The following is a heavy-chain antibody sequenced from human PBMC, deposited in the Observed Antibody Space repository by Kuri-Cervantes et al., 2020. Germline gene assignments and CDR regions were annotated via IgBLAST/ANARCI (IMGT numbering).Heavy chain of an antibody. CDR2: IYPGDSDT. V-gene: IGHV5-51*01. CDR1: GYSFTSYW. CDR3: ARGDDYYDSSGFDY. J-gene: IGHJ4*02. Sequence: GGSLRLSCKGSGYSFTSYWIGWVRQMAGKGLEWMGIIYPGDSDTRYSPSFQGQVTTSADKSISTAYLQWSSLKASDTAMYYCARGDDYYDSSGFDYWGQGTLVTVSS. D-gene: IGHD3-22*01.